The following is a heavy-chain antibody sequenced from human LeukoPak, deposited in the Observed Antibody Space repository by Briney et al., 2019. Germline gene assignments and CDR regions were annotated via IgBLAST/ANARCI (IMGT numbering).Heavy chain of an antibody. D-gene: IGHD5-18*01. V-gene: IGHV4-34*01. CDR1: RGSFSGFF. CDR3: ARGSWDLHSDGPHWYSDL. J-gene: IGHJ2*01. CDR2: ITPGGST. Sequence: SETLSLTCAVYRGSFSGFFWTWVRQPPGKGLEWIGDITPGGSTNYNSSLKSRLSMSLDSSRDQFSLKLGLVTAADTAVYYCARGSWDLHSDGPHWYSDLWSLGTLVIVST.